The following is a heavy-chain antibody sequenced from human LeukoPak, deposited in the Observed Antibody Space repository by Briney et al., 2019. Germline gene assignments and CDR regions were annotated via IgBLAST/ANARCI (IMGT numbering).Heavy chain of an antibody. V-gene: IGHV1-69*01. J-gene: IGHJ3*02. CDR1: GGTFSSYA. Sequence: SVKASCKASGGTFSSYAISWVRQAPGQGLEWMGGIIPIFGTANYAQKFQGRVTITADESTSTAYMELSSLRSEDTAVYYCARSSPPDDAFDIWGQGTMVTVSS. CDR3: ARSSPPDDAFDI. CDR2: IIPIFGTA.